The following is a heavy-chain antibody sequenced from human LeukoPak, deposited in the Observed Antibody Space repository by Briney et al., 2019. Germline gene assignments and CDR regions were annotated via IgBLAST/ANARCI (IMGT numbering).Heavy chain of an antibody. CDR3: AKGPAPYCSGGSCYSPHWYFDL. J-gene: IGHJ2*01. CDR1: QFTFSNYA. Sequence: PGGSLRLSCAASQFTFSNYAMSWVRQAPGKGLEWVSAISGSGNTTYFGDSVTGRSTISRDNPKNTVYLQMNSLSAEDTAVYYCAKGPAPYCSGGSCYSPHWYFDLWGRGTLVTVSS. V-gene: IGHV3-23*01. D-gene: IGHD2-15*01. CDR2: ISGSGNTT.